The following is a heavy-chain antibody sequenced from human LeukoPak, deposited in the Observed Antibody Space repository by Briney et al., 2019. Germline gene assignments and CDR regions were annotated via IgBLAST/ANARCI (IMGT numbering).Heavy chain of an antibody. V-gene: IGHV4-30-2*01. CDR2: IYHSGST. J-gene: IGHJ4*02. CDR1: GGSISSGGYS. CDR3: ARGRNDYGAQNYFDY. Sequence: SQTLSLTCAVSGGSISSGGYSWSWIRQPPGKGLEWIGYIYHSGSTYYNPSLKSRVTISVDRSKNQFSLKLSSVTAADTAVYYCARGRNDYGAQNYFDYWGQGTLVTVSS. D-gene: IGHD4-17*01.